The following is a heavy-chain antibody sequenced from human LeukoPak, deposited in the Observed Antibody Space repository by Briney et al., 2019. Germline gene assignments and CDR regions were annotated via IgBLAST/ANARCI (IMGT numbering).Heavy chain of an antibody. CDR1: GYTFTGYY. CDR2: INPNSGGT. V-gene: IGHV1-2*02. D-gene: IGHD3-16*01. Sequence: ASVKVSCKASGYTFTGYYMHWVRQAPGQGLQWMGWINPNSGGTNYAQKFQGRVTMTRDTSISTAHMELSRLRSDDTAVYYCARDLYYNYVWGSPGGAFDIWGQGTMVTVSS. J-gene: IGHJ3*02. CDR3: ARDLYYNYVWGSPGGAFDI.